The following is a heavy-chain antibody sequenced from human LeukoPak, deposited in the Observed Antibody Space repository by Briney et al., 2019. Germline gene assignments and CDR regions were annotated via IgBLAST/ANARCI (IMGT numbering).Heavy chain of an antibody. Sequence: SETLSLTCTVSGGSLISYHWSWIRQPPEKGLERIGKIFNSGSTDYNPSLKSRVTISVDTTKNQFSLKLSSVTTADTAVYYCAYSRTGWIYFDCWGQGTLVTVSS. CDR2: IFNSGST. CDR1: GGSLISYH. D-gene: IGHD3/OR15-3a*01. CDR3: AYSRTGWIYFDC. V-gene: IGHV4-59*01. J-gene: IGHJ4*02.